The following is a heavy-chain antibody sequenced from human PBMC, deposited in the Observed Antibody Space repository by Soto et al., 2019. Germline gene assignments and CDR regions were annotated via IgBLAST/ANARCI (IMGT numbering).Heavy chain of an antibody. CDR3: ALKGSLALGCFDP. J-gene: IGHJ5*02. CDR1: GFSLTTSEVG. V-gene: IGHV2-5*01. CDR2: IDWNDEK. Sequence: GPTLVHATQTLTLPCTFSGFSLTTSEVGVGWIRQPPGKALEWLALIDWNDEKQYSPSLKSRLTSTKDTSKNQVVLTMTNMDPVDTATEHCALKGSLALGCFDPWGQGTLVTVS. D-gene: IGHD6-13*01.